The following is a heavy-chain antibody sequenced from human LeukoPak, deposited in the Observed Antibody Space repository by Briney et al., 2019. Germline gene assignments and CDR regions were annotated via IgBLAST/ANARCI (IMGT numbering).Heavy chain of an antibody. CDR2: IYYSGST. Sequence: SETLSLTCTVSGYSINSGHYWGWIRQPPGKRLEWIGYIYYSGSTNYNPSLKSRVTISVDTSKNQFSLKLSSVTAADTAVYYCARSRQGYCSGGSCPTGDFDYWGQGTLVTVSS. V-gene: IGHV4-38-2*02. CDR1: GYSINSGHY. CDR3: ARSRQGYCSGGSCPTGDFDY. J-gene: IGHJ4*02. D-gene: IGHD2-15*01.